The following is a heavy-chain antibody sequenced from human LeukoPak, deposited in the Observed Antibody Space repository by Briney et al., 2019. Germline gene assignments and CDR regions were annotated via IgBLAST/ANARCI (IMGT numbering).Heavy chain of an antibody. J-gene: IGHJ4*02. Sequence: GGSLRLSCAASGFSFSNYDMHWVRQAPGKGLEWVSGISGSGGNTYYADSVMGRFTISRDNSKNTLYLQMNSLRAEDTALYYCAKGGYYSGDYSFDYWGQGTLVTVSS. D-gene: IGHD3-3*01. CDR3: AKGGYYSGDYSFDY. V-gene: IGHV3-23*01. CDR1: GFSFSNYD. CDR2: ISGSGGNT.